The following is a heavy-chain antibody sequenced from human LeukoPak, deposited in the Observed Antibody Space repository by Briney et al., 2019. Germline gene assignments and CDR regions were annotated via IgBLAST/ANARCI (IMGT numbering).Heavy chain of an antibody. CDR1: GFTFSSYG. CDR3: AKATTNTGYAADTYYYYGMDV. J-gene: IGHJ6*02. V-gene: IGHV3-30*18. Sequence: PTGGSLRLSCAASGFTFSSYGMHWVRQAPGKGLEWVAVISYDGSNKYYADSVKGRFTISRDNSKNTLYLQMNSLRAEDTAVYYCAKATTNTGYAADTYYYYGMDVWGQGTTVTVSS. D-gene: IGHD6-13*01. CDR2: ISYDGSNK.